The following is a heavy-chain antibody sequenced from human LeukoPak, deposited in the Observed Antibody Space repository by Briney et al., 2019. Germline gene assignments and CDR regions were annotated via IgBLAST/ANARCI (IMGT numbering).Heavy chain of an antibody. Sequence: ASVKVSCEASGYTFTGYYIHWLRQAPGQGLEWMGWINPNNGGTKYAQRFQGRVTMTRDTSINTAYMELSRLKSDDTAVNHCARGPSHGAFDFWGQGTLVTVSS. J-gene: IGHJ4*02. CDR1: GYTFTGYY. CDR2: INPNNGGT. CDR3: ARGPSHGAFDF. V-gene: IGHV1-2*02.